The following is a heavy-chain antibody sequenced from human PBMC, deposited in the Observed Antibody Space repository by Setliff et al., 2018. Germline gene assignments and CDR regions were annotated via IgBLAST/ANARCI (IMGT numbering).Heavy chain of an antibody. Sequence: KASETLSLTCTVSGGSISSGSYYWTWIRQHPGKGLEWIGCIYYIGSTYYNPSLKSRVTISVDTSQNQFSLRLSSVTAADTAVYYCARGTTNLSYYYYMDVWGKGTTVTVSS. CDR1: GGSISSGSYY. CDR2: IYYIGST. V-gene: IGHV4-31*03. D-gene: IGHD4-4*01. CDR3: ARGTTNLSYYYYMDV. J-gene: IGHJ6*03.